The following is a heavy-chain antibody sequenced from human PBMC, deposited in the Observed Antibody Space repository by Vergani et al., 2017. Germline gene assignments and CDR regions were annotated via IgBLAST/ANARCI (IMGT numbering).Heavy chain of an antibody. Sequence: QVQLQQWGAGLLKPSETLSLTCAVYGGSFSGYYWSWIRQPPGKGLEWVGEINHSGSTNYNPSLKSRVTISVDTSKKQFSLKLSSVTAADTAVYYCARGRAFDIWGQGTMVTVSS. CDR1: GGSFSGYY. CDR3: ARGRAFDI. V-gene: IGHV4-34*01. CDR2: INHSGST. J-gene: IGHJ3*02.